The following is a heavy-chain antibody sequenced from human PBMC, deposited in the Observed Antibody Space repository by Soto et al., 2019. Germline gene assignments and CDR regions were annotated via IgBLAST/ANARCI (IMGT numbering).Heavy chain of an antibody. Sequence: SETLSLTCAVSGGSISSGGYSWSWIRQPPGKGLEWIGYIYHSGGTYYNPSLKSRVTISVDTSKNQFSLKLSSVTAADTAVYYCARSYGDYVYYYYGMDVWGQGTTVTVSS. CDR2: IYHSGGT. V-gene: IGHV4-30-2*01. J-gene: IGHJ6*02. CDR1: GGSISSGGYS. D-gene: IGHD4-17*01. CDR3: ARSYGDYVYYYYGMDV.